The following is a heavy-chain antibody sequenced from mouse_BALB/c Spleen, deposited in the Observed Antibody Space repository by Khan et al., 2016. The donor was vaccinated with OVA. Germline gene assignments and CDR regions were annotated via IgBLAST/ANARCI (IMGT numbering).Heavy chain of an antibody. D-gene: IGHD4-1*01. CDR2: ISSGSSTI. J-gene: IGHJ2*01. CDR1: GFTFSSFG. Sequence: EVQLLETGGGLVQPGGSRKLSCAASGFTFSSFGMHWIRQAPEKGLEWVAYISSGSSTIYYADTVKGRFTISRDNPKNTLFLQMTSLRSEDTAMYYCARGMGPPFDYWGQGTTLTVSS. CDR3: ARGMGPPFDY. V-gene: IGHV5-17*02.